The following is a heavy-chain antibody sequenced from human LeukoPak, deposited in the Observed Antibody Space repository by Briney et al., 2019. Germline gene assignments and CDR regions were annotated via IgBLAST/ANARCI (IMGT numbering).Heavy chain of an antibody. CDR2: ITYSGSNI. Sequence: GGSLRLSCAASGFTFSSYGMHWVRQAPGKGLEWVSVITYSGSNIYYAGSVKGRFTISRDNSENTLYLQMNSLRTEDTAVYYCTEDRSTSNRLTGYHHKWGPGTLVTVSS. V-gene: IGHV3-30*18. D-gene: IGHD3-9*01. CDR3: TEDRSTSNRLTGYHHK. J-gene: IGHJ4*02. CDR1: GFTFSSYG.